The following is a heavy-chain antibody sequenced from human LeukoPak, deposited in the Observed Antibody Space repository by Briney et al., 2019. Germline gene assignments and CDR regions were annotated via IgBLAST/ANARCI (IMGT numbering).Heavy chain of an antibody. J-gene: IGHJ4*02. D-gene: IGHD3-22*01. V-gene: IGHV1-3*01. CDR1: GYTFTSYV. CDR3: ARGYDTSGCSPFDS. CDR2: INAGNGNT. Sequence: GASVKVSCKASGYTFTSYVMHWVRQAPGQRLEWMGWINAGNGNTKYSQKFQVRVTITTDTSASTAYMELSSLRSEDTAVYYCARGYDTSGCSPFDSWGQGTLVTVSS.